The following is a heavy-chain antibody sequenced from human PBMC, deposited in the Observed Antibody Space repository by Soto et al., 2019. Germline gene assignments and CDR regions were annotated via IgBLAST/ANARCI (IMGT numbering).Heavy chain of an antibody. D-gene: IGHD3-22*01. CDR2: IYSGGTT. CDR1: GFTVSSNY. J-gene: IGHJ5*02. Sequence: EVPLVESGGGLVQPGGSLRLSCAASGFTVSSNYMSWVRQAPGKGLEWVSVIYSGGTTYYADSVKGRFTISRDNSKNALFIQTNSLRAEATAVYYCAGYGDSSDYRSWFDPLGQGTLGTVSS. CDR3: AGYGDSSDYRSWFDP. V-gene: IGHV3-66*01.